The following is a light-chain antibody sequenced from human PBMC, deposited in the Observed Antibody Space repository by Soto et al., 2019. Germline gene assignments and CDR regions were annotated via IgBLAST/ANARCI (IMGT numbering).Light chain of an antibody. CDR2: AAS. CDR3: LLDFSYSWA. Sequence: AIQLTHAPSSLSASVGHRVPITCRASQGISSSLAWYQQKPGKVPKLLIYAASSLQSGVPSRFSGSGSGTDFTLTISSLQPEDFATYYCLLDFSYSWAFGQGTKVDIK. J-gene: IGKJ1*01. V-gene: IGKV1-6*01. CDR1: QGISSS.